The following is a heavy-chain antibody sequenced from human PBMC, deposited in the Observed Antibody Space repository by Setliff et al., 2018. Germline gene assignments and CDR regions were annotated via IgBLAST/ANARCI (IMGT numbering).Heavy chain of an antibody. D-gene: IGHD3-22*01. J-gene: IGHJ4*02. CDR1: ENSFPSDW. CDR2: IDPGDSET. V-gene: IGHV5-51*01. CDR3: ARRDNYYDSTGYSYYFDD. Sequence: GESLKISCKFSENSFPSDWIGWVRQTPEKGLEWIGIIDPGDSETRYSPSFQGQISISVDKSINTAYLHWSSLKASDTAMYYCARRDNYYDSTGYSYYFDDWGQGTLVTVSS.